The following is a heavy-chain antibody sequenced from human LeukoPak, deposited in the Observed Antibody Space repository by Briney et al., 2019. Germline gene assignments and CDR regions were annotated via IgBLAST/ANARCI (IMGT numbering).Heavy chain of an antibody. CDR2: ISSSGMTI. D-gene: IGHD6-6*01. J-gene: IGHJ4*02. Sequence: GGSLRLSCAASGFTFNNYEMNWVRQAPGKGLEWVSYISSSGMTIYYADSVKGRFTISRDNAKNSLYLQMNSLRAEDTAVYYCAGGDSSSGSLDYWGQGTLVTVSS. CDR1: GFTFNNYE. CDR3: AGGDSSSGSLDY. V-gene: IGHV3-48*03.